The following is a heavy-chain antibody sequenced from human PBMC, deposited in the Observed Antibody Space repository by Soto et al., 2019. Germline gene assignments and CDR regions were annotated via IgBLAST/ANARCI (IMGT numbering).Heavy chain of an antibody. CDR2: IYYSGST. D-gene: IGHD3-9*01. CDR3: ARDYYDILTGYYIIDY. Sequence: PSETLCLTCTVSGGSVSIGSYYWSWIRQPPGKGLEWIGYIYYSGSTNYNPSLKSRVTISVDTSKNQFSLKLSSVTAADTAVYYCARDYYDILTGYYIIDYWGQGTLVTVSS. J-gene: IGHJ4*02. V-gene: IGHV4-61*01. CDR1: GGSVSIGSYY.